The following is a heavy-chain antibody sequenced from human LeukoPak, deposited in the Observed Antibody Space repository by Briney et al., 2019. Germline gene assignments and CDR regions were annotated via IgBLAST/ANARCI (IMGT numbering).Heavy chain of an antibody. Sequence: PGGSLRLSCAASGFTFSDHYMDWVRQAPGKGREWVGRTRNKANSYTTEYAASVKGRFTISRDDSKNSLYLQMNSLKTEDTAVYYCARVQARWLQPIDYWGQGTLVTVSS. CDR2: TRNKANSYTT. CDR3: ARVQARWLQPIDY. J-gene: IGHJ4*02. V-gene: IGHV3-72*01. D-gene: IGHD5-24*01. CDR1: GFTFSDHY.